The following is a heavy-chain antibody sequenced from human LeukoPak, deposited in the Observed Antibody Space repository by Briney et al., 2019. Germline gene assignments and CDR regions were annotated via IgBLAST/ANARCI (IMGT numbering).Heavy chain of an antibody. D-gene: IGHD4-23*01. Sequence: SETLSLTCAVYGGSFSGYYWSWIRQPPGKGLEWIGYIYYSGSTNYNPSLKSRVTISVDTSKNQFSLKLSSVTAADTAVYYCARAVTVVTLHYYYYYMDVWGKGTTVTVSS. CDR2: IYYSGST. V-gene: IGHV4-59*01. CDR1: GGSFSGYY. CDR3: ARAVTVVTLHYYYYYMDV. J-gene: IGHJ6*03.